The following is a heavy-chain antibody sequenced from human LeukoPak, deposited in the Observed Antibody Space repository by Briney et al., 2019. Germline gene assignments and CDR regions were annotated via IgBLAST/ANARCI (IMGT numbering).Heavy chain of an antibody. CDR3: ARLPALYYYDSSGLGPLYFDY. CDR1: GYSFTSYW. Sequence: GESMKISCKGSGYSFTSYWIGWVRQMPGKGLEWKGIIYPGDSDTRYSPSFQGQVTISADKSISTAYLQWSSLKASDTAMYYCARLPALYYYDSSGLGPLYFDYWGQGTLVTVSS. J-gene: IGHJ4*02. V-gene: IGHV5-51*01. D-gene: IGHD3-22*01. CDR2: IYPGDSDT.